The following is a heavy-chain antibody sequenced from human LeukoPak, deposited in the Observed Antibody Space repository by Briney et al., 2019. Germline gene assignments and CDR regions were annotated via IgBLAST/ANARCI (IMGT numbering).Heavy chain of an antibody. D-gene: IGHD3-10*01. CDR2: IYYSGST. Sequence: SETLSLTCPVSGGSISSYYWSWIRQPPGKGLEWIAYIYYSGSTNYNPSLKSRVTISLDTSKNQFSLKVSSVTAADTAVYYCASSTPRVGSGRSPYYLDAWGKGTTVTAS. CDR1: GGSISSYY. V-gene: IGHV4-59*08. CDR3: ASSTPRVGSGRSPYYLDA. J-gene: IGHJ6*03.